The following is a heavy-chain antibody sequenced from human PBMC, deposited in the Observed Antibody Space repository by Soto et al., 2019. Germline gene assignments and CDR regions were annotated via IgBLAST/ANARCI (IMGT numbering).Heavy chain of an antibody. J-gene: IGHJ6*02. CDR1: EYPLTDYY. CDR3: ARDLVLVPAALVGMDV. CDR2: INPNSGGT. D-gene: IGHD2-2*01. Sequence: SVKVACTASEYPLTDYYLHWVRQTPGQGLEWMGWINPNSGGTNYAQKFQDRVTMTRDTSISTAYMELSSLRSDDTAMYYCARDLVLVPAALVGMDVCGQGTTVTLSS. V-gene: IGHV1-2*02.